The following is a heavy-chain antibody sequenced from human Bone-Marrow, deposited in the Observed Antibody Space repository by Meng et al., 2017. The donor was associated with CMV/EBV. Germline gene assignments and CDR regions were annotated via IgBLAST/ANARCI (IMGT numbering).Heavy chain of an antibody. CDR3: ARGIFGVEHPSNWFDP. CDR2: INPSGGST. Sequence: ASVKVSCKASGYTFTSYYMHWVRQAPGQGLEWMGIINPSGGSTSYAQKFQGRVTMTRDTSTSTVYMELSSLRSEDTAVYYCARGIFGVEHPSNWFDPWGQGTLVTVSS. CDR1: GYTFTSYY. V-gene: IGHV1-46*01. J-gene: IGHJ5*02. D-gene: IGHD3-3*02.